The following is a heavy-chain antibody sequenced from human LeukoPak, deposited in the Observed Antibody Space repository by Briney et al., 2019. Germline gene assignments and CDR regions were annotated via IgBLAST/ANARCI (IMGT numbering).Heavy chain of an antibody. D-gene: IGHD2-2*01. V-gene: IGHV3-21*01. CDR1: GFTFSSYI. CDR2: ISSSSSYI. CDR3: ARDQPPGYCTSTSCYAHY. J-gene: IGHJ4*02. Sequence: GGSLRLSCAASGFTFSSYIMNWVRQAPGMGLEWVSSISSSSSYIYYADSVKGRFTISRDNAKNSLYLQMNSLRDEDTAVYYCARDQPPGYCTSTSCYAHYWGQGTLVTVSS.